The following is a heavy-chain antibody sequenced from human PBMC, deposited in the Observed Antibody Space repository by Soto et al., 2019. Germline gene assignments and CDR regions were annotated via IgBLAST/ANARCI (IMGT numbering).Heavy chain of an antibody. CDR2: ISGSGGST. V-gene: IGHV3-23*01. J-gene: IGHJ4*02. Sequence: GSLRLSCAASGFTFSSYAMSWVRQAPGKGLEWVSAISGSGGSTYYADSVKGRFTISRDNSKNTLYLQMNSLRAEDTAVYYCAKFTYYDFWSGYSEEPYFDYLGQGTLVTVSS. CDR3: AKFTYYDFWSGYSEEPYFDY. CDR1: GFTFSSYA. D-gene: IGHD3-3*01.